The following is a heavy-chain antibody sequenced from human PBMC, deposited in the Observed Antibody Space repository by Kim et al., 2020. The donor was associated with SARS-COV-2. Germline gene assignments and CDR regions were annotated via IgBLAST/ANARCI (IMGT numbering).Heavy chain of an antibody. D-gene: IGHD6-6*01. J-gene: IGHJ5*02. CDR2: IYPGDSDT. CDR3: ARHPWGEYSSSSGAGGWNWFDP. Sequence: GESLKISCKGSGYSFTSYWIGWVRQMPGKGLEWMGIIYPGDSDTRYSPSFQGQVTISADKSISTAYLQWSSLKASDTAMYYCARHPWGEYSSSSGAGGWNWFDPWGQGTLVTVSS. CDR1: GYSFTSYW. V-gene: IGHV5-51*01.